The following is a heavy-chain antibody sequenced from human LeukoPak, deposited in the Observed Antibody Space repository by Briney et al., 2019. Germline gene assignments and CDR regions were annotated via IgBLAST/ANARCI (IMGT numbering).Heavy chain of an antibody. J-gene: IGHJ5*02. CDR2: IYYSGST. CDR1: GGSISSYY. D-gene: IGHD3-9*01. V-gene: IGHV4-59*08. CDR3: ASSLRQTGYYIGWFDP. Sequence: SETLSLTCAISGGSISSYYWSWIRQPPGKGLEWIWYIYYSGSTNYNPSLKSRVTISVDTSKKQFSLKLSSMTAADTAVYYCASSLRQTGYYIGWFDPWGQGTLVTVSS.